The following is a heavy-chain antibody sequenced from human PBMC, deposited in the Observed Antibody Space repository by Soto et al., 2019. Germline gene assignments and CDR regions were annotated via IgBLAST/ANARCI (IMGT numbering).Heavy chain of an antibody. J-gene: IGHJ1*01. CDR2: ISAYNGNT. CDR1: GDTFASYG. V-gene: IGHV1-18*01. CDR3: ATSRSSWYLY. D-gene: IGHD6-13*01. Sequence: ASVKVSCKASGDTFASYGISWVRQAPGQGLEWMGWISAYNGNTNYAQKLQGRVTMTTDTSTSTAYMELRSLRSDDTAVYYCATSRSSWYLYWGQGTLVTVSS.